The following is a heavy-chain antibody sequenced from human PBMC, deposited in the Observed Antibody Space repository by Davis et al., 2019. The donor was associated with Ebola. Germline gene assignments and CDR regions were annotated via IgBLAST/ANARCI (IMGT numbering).Heavy chain of an antibody. CDR1: GFTFSSYS. J-gene: IGHJ6*02. V-gene: IGHV3-48*02. CDR2: ISSSSTTK. D-gene: IGHD1-1*01. Sequence: GESLKISCAASGFTFSSYSMNWVRQAPGRGLEWVSYISSSSTTKYYADSVKGRFTISRDNAKNSLYLQMNSLRDEDTAVYYCARELLEPLYYYYGMDVWGQGTTVTVSS. CDR3: ARELLEPLYYYYGMDV.